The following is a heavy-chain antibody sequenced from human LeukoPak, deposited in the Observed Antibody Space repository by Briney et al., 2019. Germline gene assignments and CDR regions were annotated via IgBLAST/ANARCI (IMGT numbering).Heavy chain of an antibody. J-gene: IGHJ4*02. CDR1: GLTVSSTY. V-gene: IGHV3-53*01. D-gene: IGHD3-10*01. CDR2: IYRGGET. Sequence: GGSLRLSCAASGLTVSSTYMSWVRQAQGKGLEWVSIIYRGGETYYPDSVKGRFIISKDNSKNTLYLQMNNLRAEDTAVYYCAKDLWFGELFAYDYWGQGTLVTVSS. CDR3: AKDLWFGELFAYDY.